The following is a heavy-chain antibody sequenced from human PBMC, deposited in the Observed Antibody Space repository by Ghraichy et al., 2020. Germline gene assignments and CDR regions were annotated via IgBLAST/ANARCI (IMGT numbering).Heavy chain of an antibody. V-gene: IGHV3-23*01. D-gene: IGHD2-21*01. CDR1: GFSFSSYT. CDR3: AKTPSTYCGGDCGGY. CDR2: ITDSGSST. Sequence: ESLNISCAATGFSFSSYTMHWVRQAPGKGLEWVSGITDSGSSTYYADSVKGRFTISRDNSKSTLYLQMNSLRAEDTAVYYCAKTPSTYCGGDCGGYWGQGTLVTVSS. J-gene: IGHJ4*02.